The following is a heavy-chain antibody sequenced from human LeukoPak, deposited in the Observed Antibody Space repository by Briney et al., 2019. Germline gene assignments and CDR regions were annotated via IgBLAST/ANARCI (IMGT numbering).Heavy chain of an antibody. J-gene: IGHJ4*02. Sequence: PGGSLRLSCAASGFTFSSYWMHWVRQAPGKGLVWVSRISSDRTSTSYADSVKGRFTISRDNAENTLYLQMNSLRAEDTAVYYCASRVQSGWSFDYWGQGNLVTVSS. CDR2: ISSDRTST. CDR1: GFTFSSYW. D-gene: IGHD6-19*01. V-gene: IGHV3-74*01. CDR3: ASRVQSGWSFDY.